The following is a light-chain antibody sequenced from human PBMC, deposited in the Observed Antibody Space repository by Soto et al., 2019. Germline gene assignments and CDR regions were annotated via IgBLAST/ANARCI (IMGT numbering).Light chain of an antibody. J-gene: IGLJ2*01. CDR1: SSDVGGYNY. CDR2: EVS. CDR3: SSYAGSNKV. Sequence: QSALTQPPSASGSPGQSVTISCTETSSDVGGYNYVSWYQQHPGKAPKLMIYEVSKRPSGVPDRFSGSKSGNTASLTVSGLQAEDEADYYCSSYAGSNKVFGGGTKLTVL. V-gene: IGLV2-8*01.